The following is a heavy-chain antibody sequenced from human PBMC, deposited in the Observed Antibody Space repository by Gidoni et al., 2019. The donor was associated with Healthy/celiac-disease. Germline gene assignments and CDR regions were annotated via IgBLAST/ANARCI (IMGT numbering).Heavy chain of an antibody. CDR2: SSGSGGST. D-gene: IGHD2-8*02. Sequence: EVQLLESGGGLVQPGGSLRLSCAASGFSFSSYARSWVRQAPGKGLEWVSASSGSGGSTYYADTVKGRFTISRDKSKNTLYLQMNSLRAEDTAVYYCAKARVVYARGVDYWGQGTLVTVSS. V-gene: IGHV3-23*01. J-gene: IGHJ4*02. CDR1: GFSFSSYA. CDR3: AKARVVYARGVDY.